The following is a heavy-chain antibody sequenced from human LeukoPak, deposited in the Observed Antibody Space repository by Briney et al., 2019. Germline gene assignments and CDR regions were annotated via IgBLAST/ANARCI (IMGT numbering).Heavy chain of an antibody. CDR2: IIPIFGTA. D-gene: IGHD6-6*01. V-gene: IGHV1-69*05. CDR1: GGTFCSYA. CDR3: ARGPTRIAARYYYYYMDV. Sequence: SVKVSCKASGGTFCSYAISWVRQAPGQGLEWMGGIIPIFGTANYAQKFQGRVTITTDESTSTAYMELSSLRSEDTAVYYCARGPTRIAARYYYYYMDVWGKGTTVTVSS. J-gene: IGHJ6*03.